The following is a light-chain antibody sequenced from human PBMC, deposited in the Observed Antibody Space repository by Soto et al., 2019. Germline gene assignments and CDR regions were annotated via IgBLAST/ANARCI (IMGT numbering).Light chain of an antibody. CDR1: QSVSTS. CDR3: QQRTNWPPGFT. Sequence: EIVLTQFPATLSLSPGERATLSCRASQSVSTSLAWYQQKPGQAPRLLIYGASNRATGVPARFSGSGSGTDFTFTISSLQPEDFAVYFCQQRTNWPPGFTFGPGTKVDIK. CDR2: GAS. J-gene: IGKJ3*01. V-gene: IGKV3-11*01.